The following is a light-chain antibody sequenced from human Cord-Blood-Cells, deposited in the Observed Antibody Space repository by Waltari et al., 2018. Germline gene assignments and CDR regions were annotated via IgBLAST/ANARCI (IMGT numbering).Light chain of an antibody. CDR2: DAS. CDR1: QSISSW. V-gene: IGKV1-5*01. Sequence: DIQMTQSPSTLSASVGDKVTITCRARQSISSWFAWYQQKRGKAPKLLIYDASSLESGVPSRFSGSGSGTEFTRTISSLQPDDFATYYCQQYNSYSWTFGQGTKVEIK. J-gene: IGKJ1*01. CDR3: QQYNSYSWT.